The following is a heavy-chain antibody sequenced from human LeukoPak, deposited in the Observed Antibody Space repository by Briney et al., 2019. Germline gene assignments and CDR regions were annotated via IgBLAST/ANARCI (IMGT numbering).Heavy chain of an antibody. D-gene: IGHD3-22*01. V-gene: IGHV4-34*01. CDR2: INHSGST. Sequence: SETLSLTCAVYGGSFSGYYWSWIRQPPGKGLEWIGEINHSGSTNYNPSLKSRVTISVDTSKNQFSLKLTSVTAADTAVYYCATLGEYYDSSGYYYKWGQGTLVTVSS. CDR1: GGSFSGYY. J-gene: IGHJ4*02. CDR3: ATLGEYYDSSGYYYK.